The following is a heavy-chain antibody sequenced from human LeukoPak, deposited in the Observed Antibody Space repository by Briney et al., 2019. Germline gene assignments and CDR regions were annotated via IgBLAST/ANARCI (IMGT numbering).Heavy chain of an antibody. CDR1: GFTFSSYS. CDR3: ARGRGAVAGSDAFDI. V-gene: IGHV3-21*01. CDR2: ISSSSSYI. Sequence: GGSLRLSCAASGFTFSSYSMNWVRQAPGKGLEWGSSISSSSSYIYYADSVKGRFTISRDNAKNSLYLQMNSLRAEDTAVYYCARGRGAVAGSDAFDIWGQGTMVTVSS. D-gene: IGHD6-19*01. J-gene: IGHJ3*02.